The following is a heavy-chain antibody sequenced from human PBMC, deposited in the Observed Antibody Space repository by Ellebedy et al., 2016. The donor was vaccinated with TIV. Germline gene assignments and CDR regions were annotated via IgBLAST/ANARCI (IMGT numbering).Heavy chain of an antibody. J-gene: IGHJ4*01. D-gene: IGHD1-26*01. CDR1: GSTFSNFW. V-gene: IGHV3-74*01. CDR3: SSFSGNGGQEL. Sequence: PGGSLRLSCAAPGSTFSNFWMHWVRQAPGKGLVWVSRIDGDRSATNYTDSVKGRVTISRDNAKNTLYLQMNSLRAEDTAVYYCSSFSGNGGQELWGQGTLVTVSS. CDR2: IDGDRSAT.